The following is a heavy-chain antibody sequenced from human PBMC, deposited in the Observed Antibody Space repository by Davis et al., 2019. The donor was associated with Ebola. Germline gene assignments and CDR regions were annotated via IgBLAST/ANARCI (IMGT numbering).Heavy chain of an antibody. V-gene: IGHV4-61*01. Sequence: PSETLSLTCTVSGGSISSSSYYWSWIRQPPGKGLEWIGYIYYSGSTNYNPSLKSRVTISVDTSKNQFSLKLSSVTAADTAVYYCARGLNLGVVVVADTRGWFDPWGQGTLVTVSS. CDR3: ARGLNLGVVVVADTRGWFDP. J-gene: IGHJ5*02. CDR1: GGSISSSSYY. D-gene: IGHD2-15*01. CDR2: IYYSGST.